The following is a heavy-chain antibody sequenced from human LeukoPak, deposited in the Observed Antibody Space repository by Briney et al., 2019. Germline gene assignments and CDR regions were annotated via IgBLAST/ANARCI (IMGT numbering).Heavy chain of an antibody. Sequence: GASVKVSCKASGYTFTGYYMHWVRQAPGQGLEWMGWINPNSGGTNYAQKFQGRVTMTRDTSTSTAYMELRSLRSDDTAVYYCARRVWNDVFFDYWGQGTLVTVSS. J-gene: IGHJ4*02. V-gene: IGHV1-2*02. CDR3: ARRVWNDVFFDY. CDR2: INPNSGGT. D-gene: IGHD1-1*01. CDR1: GYTFTGYY.